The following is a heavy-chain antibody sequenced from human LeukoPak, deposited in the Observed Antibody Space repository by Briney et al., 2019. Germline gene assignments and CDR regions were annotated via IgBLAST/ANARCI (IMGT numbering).Heavy chain of an antibody. CDR1: GVSIGGGGYY. V-gene: IGHV4-30-2*01. Sequence: SQTLSLTCTVSGVSIGGGGYYWSWIRQPPGEGLEWIGYIYHTGTTSYNPSLKSRVTISVDTSKNQFSLRLNSVTAADTAVYYCASSHWGSYRYDFDSWGQGTLVTVSS. CDR2: IYHTGTT. CDR3: ASSHWGSYRYDFDS. J-gene: IGHJ4*02. D-gene: IGHD3-16*02.